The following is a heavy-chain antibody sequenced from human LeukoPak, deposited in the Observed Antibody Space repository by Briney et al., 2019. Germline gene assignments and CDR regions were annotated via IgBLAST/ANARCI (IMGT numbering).Heavy chain of an antibody. Sequence: GGSLRLSCAASGFTFSSSNMHWVRQAPGKGLEWVSFISGTSTTIYYADSVKGRFTISRDIARKSLYLQMNSLRAEDTAVYYCATDTAGFDYWGQGTLVTVSS. CDR2: ISGTSTTI. CDR3: ATDTAGFDY. CDR1: GFTFSSSN. J-gene: IGHJ4*02. V-gene: IGHV3-48*01.